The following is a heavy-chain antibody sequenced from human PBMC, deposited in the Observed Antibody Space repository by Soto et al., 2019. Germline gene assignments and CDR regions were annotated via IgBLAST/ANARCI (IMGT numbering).Heavy chain of an antibody. D-gene: IGHD2-2*02. J-gene: IGHJ4*02. CDR1: GFTFSSYA. CDR3: AQGDGDIVVVPAAIRSYYFDY. CDR2: ISGSGGST. Sequence: EVQLLESGGGLVQPGGSLRLSCAASGFTFSSYAMSWVRQAPGKGLEWVSAISGSGGSTYYADSVKGRFTISRDNSKNTLYLQMNSLRAEDTAVYYCAQGDGDIVVVPAAIRSYYFDYWGQGTLVTVSS. V-gene: IGHV3-23*01.